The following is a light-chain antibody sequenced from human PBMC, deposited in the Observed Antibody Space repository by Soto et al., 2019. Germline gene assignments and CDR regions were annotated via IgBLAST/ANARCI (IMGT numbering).Light chain of an antibody. CDR3: KQYNNWPPWT. CDR1: QSVSSN. CDR2: GAS. J-gene: IGKJ1*01. V-gene: IGKV3-15*01. Sequence: EIVMTQSPATLSVSPGERATLSCRASQSVSSNLAWYQQKPGQAPMLLIYGASTRSTGIPARFSGSGSGPEFTLTISSLQSEDFAVYYCKQYNNWPPWTFGQGTKVEIK.